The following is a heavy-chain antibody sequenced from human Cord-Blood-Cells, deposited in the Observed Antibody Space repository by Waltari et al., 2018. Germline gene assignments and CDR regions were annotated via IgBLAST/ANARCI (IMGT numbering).Heavy chain of an antibody. V-gene: IGHV1-2*02. CDR1: GYTFTGYY. J-gene: IGHJ4*02. CDR3: ARDRDWNDFDY. CDR2: VNPNSGGT. D-gene: IGHD1-1*01. Sequence: QVQLVQSGAEVKKPGASVKVSCKASGYTFTGYYMHWVRQAPGQGLEWIGWVNPNSGGTNDAQKFQGRVTMTRDTSISTAYMELSRLRSDDTAVYYCARDRDWNDFDYWGQGTLVTVSS.